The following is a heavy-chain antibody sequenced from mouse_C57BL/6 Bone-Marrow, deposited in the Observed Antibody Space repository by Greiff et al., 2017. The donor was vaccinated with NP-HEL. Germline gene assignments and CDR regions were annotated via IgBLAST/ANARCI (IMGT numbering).Heavy chain of an antibody. J-gene: IGHJ1*03. V-gene: IGHV1-78*01. CDR3: ARRGFYGSSYWYFDV. D-gene: IGHD1-1*01. Sequence: QVQLKESDAELVKPGASVKISCKVSGYTFTDHTIHWMKQRPEQGLEWIGYIYPRDGSTKYNEKFKGKATLTADKSSSTAYMQLNSLTSEDSAVYFCARRGFYGSSYWYFDVWGTGTTVTVSS. CDR1: GYTFTDHT. CDR2: IYPRDGST.